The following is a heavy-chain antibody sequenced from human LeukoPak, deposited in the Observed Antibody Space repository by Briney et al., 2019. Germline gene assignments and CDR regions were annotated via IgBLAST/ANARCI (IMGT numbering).Heavy chain of an antibody. CDR2: INDRGST. CDR1: AGSVSSSTYY. D-gene: IGHD6-13*01. CDR3: ARQRYSTSWDIDY. Sequence: SETLSLTCKVSAGSVSSSTYYWGWIRQPPGKGLEWIGIINDRGSTYYNPSLESRVSMSVDTSKNQFSLKLNSVTAADTAVYYCARQRYSTSWDIDYWGQGTLVTVSS. J-gene: IGHJ4*02. V-gene: IGHV4-39*01.